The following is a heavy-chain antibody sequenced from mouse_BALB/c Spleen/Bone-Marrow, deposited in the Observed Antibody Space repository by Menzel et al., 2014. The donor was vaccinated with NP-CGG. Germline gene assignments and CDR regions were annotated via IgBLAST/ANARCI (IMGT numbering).Heavy chain of an antibody. J-gene: IGHJ3*01. CDR3: ASLDDYIY. CDR1: GFNIKDTY. CDR2: IDPANGNT. D-gene: IGHD2-4*01. Sequence: EVKLVESGAELVKPGASVKLSCTASGFNIKDTYMHWVKRRPEQGLEWIGRIDPANGNTKYDPKFQGKATITADTSSNTAYLQFSSLTSEDTAVYYCASLDDYIYWGQGTLVTVSA. V-gene: IGHV14-3*02.